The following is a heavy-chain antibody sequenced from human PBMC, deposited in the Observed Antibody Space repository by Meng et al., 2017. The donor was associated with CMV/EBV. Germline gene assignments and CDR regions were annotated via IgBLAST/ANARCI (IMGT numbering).Heavy chain of an antibody. J-gene: IGHJ3*02. Sequence: GESLKISCAASGLIFSNAWMSWVRQAPGKGLEWVGRIKSKTDGGTTDYAAPVKGRFTISRDDSKNTLYLQMNSLKTEDTAVYYCTTDGRYYDFWSGYYLAFDIWGQGTMVTVSS. D-gene: IGHD3-3*01. CDR1: GLIFSNAW. CDR3: TTDGRYYDFWSGYYLAFDI. V-gene: IGHV3-15*01. CDR2: IKSKTDGGTT.